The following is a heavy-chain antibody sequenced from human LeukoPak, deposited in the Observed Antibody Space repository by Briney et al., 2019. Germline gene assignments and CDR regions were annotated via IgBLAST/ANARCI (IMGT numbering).Heavy chain of an antibody. CDR3: TGDNFDSSVKFDY. CDR1: GFTFSGSA. CDR2: IRSKANNYAT. J-gene: IGHJ4*02. V-gene: IGHV3-73*01. D-gene: IGHD3-22*01. Sequence: PGGSLRLSCVVSGFTFSGSAVHWVRQASGKGLEWVGRIRSKANNYATAHAASVKGRFTISRDDSKNTAYLQMNSLKTEDTAVYYCTGDNFDSSVKFDYWGQGTLVTVSS.